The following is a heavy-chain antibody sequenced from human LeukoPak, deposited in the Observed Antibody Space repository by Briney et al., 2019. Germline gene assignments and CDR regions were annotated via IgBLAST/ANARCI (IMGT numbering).Heavy chain of an antibody. CDR2: IESDGTST. CDR3: ARDPREYYESSGYNDY. V-gene: IGHV3-74*01. Sequence: PGRSLRLSCAASGFTFDDYAMHWVRQAPGKGLVWVSRIESDGTSTSYADSVKGRFTMSRDNAKNTLYLQMNSLRAEDTAVYYCARDPREYYESSGYNDYWGQGTLVTVSS. CDR1: GFTFDDYA. D-gene: IGHD3-22*01. J-gene: IGHJ4*02.